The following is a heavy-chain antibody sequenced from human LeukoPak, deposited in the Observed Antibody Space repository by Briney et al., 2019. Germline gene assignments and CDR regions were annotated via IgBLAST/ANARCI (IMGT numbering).Heavy chain of an antibody. V-gene: IGHV3-23*01. Sequence: GGSLRLSCAGAGFTLSNYAMSWVRQTPGKGLEWVSGISGNTGSTHYADSVKGRFTISRDDSKNTLYLQMNSLRAEDTAVYYCAKAYNSGWYYFDYWGQGTLVTVCS. CDR3: AKAYNSGWYYFDY. CDR2: ISGNTGST. CDR1: GFTLSNYA. J-gene: IGHJ4*02. D-gene: IGHD6-19*01.